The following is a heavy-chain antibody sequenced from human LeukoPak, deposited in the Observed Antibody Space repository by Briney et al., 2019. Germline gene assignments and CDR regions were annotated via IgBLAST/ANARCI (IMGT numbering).Heavy chain of an antibody. CDR2: IYYSGST. CDR1: GGSISSGGYY. J-gene: IGHJ4*02. V-gene: IGHV4-30-4*08. D-gene: IGHD6-13*01. CDR3: AAEPTATAGVLDN. Sequence: PSETLSLTCTVSGGSISSGGYYWSWIRQHPGKGLEWIGYIYYSGSTYYNPSLRSRVTISEDTSKNQFSLKLSSVTAADTAVYYCAAEPTATAGVLDNWGQGTLVTVST.